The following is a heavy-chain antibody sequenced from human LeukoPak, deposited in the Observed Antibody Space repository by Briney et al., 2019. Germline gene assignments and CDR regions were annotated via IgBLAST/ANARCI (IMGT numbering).Heavy chain of an antibody. Sequence: GASVKVSCKASGYTFTSYYIHWVRQAPGQGLEWMGIINPSGGSTSYAQKFQGRVTMTRDTSISTAYMELSRLRSDDTAVYYCARAVGGSGGTGTTKGMDVWGQGTTVTVSS. CDR1: GYTFTSYY. J-gene: IGHJ6*02. V-gene: IGHV1-46*01. CDR3: ARAVGGSGGTGTTKGMDV. CDR2: INPSGGST. D-gene: IGHD1-1*01.